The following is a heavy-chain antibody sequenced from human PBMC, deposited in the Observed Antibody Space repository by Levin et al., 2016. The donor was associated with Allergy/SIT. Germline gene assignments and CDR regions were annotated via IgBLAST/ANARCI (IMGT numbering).Heavy chain of an antibody. CDR2: TYYRSKWYN. V-gene: IGHV6-1*01. CDR3: ARENPPLYSYGMDV. J-gene: IGHJ6*02. Sequence: WIRQSPSRGLEWLGRTYYRSKWYNDYAVSVKSRITINPDTSKNQFSLQLNSVTPEDTAVYYCARENPPLYSYGMDVWGQGTTVTVSS.